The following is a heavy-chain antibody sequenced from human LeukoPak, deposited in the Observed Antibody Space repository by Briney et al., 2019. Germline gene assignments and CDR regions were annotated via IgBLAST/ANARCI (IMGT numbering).Heavy chain of an antibody. V-gene: IGHV1-8*01. CDR2: MNPNSGNT. CDR1: GYTFTSYD. Sequence: ASVKVSCKASGYTFTSYDINWVRQATGQGLEWMGWMNPNSGNTGYAQKFQGRVTMTRNTSISTAYMELSSLRSEDTAVYYCARGFGYCSGGSCYVNWFDPWGQGTLVTVSS. CDR3: ARGFGYCSGGSCYVNWFDP. J-gene: IGHJ5*02. D-gene: IGHD2-15*01.